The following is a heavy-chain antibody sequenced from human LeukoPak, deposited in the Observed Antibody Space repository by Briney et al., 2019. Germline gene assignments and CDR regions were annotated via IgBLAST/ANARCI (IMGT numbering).Heavy chain of an antibody. D-gene: IGHD2-15*01. CDR2: MRSKAYGGTT. Sequence: GGSLRLSCTASGFTFGDYPMSWVRQAPGKGLEWVGFMRSKAYGGTTEYAASVKVRFTISRDDSKNIAYLQMSSLRAEDTAVYYCARDRVDCSGGSCYGNNWFDPWGQGTLVTVSS. CDR1: GFTFGDYP. V-gene: IGHV3-49*04. CDR3: ARDRVDCSGGSCYGNNWFDP. J-gene: IGHJ5*02.